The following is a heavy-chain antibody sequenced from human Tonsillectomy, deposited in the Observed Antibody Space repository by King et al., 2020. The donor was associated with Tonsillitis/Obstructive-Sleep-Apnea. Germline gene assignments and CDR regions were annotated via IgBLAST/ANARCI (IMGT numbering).Heavy chain of an antibody. D-gene: IGHD2-8*01. CDR3: ARDMVLEAGGDAFDI. CDR1: GGSISSYY. Sequence: QLQESGPGLVKPSETLSLTCTVSGGSISSYYWSWLRPPPGKRLEWIGYIYYSGNTNYNPSLKSRVTISVDTSKNQFSLKLSSVTAADTAVYYCARDMVLEAGGDAFDIWGQGTMVTVSS. J-gene: IGHJ3*02. V-gene: IGHV4-59*01. CDR2: IYYSGNT.